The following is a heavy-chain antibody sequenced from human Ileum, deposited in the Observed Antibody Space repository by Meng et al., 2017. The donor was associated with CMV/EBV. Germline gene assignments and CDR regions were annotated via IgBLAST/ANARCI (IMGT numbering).Heavy chain of an antibody. Sequence: QVQLQESGPGLVKPSETLSLTCNVFGDSISGFYWSWIRQPAGKGLEWIGRIYISGISNYNPSLKSRVTISEDTSKNQFSLKLSSVTAADTAVYYCAREKVQFWSFEYWGQGSLVTVSS. CDR3: AREKVQFWSFEY. J-gene: IGHJ4*02. D-gene: IGHD5-18*01. CDR2: IYISGIS. CDR1: GDSISGFY. V-gene: IGHV4-4*07.